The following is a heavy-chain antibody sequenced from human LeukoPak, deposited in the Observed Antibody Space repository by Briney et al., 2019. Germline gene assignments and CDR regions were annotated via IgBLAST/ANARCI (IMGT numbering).Heavy chain of an antibody. J-gene: IGHJ6*02. D-gene: IGHD2-15*01. Sequence: ASVKVSCKASGYTFTSYGISWVRQAPGQGLEWMGWISAYNGNTNYAQKLQGRVTMTTDTSTSTVYMELRSLRSDDTAVYYCAVSDCSGGSCYSSFGYGMDVWGQGTTVTVSS. CDR2: ISAYNGNT. CDR1: GYTFTSYG. V-gene: IGHV1-18*01. CDR3: AVSDCSGGSCYSSFGYGMDV.